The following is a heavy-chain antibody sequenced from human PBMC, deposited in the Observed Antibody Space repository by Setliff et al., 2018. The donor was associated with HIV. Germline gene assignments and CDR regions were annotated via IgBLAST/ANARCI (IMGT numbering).Heavy chain of an antibody. J-gene: IGHJ1*01. Sequence: SETLSLTCSVSDGSMTSGSYYWGWIRQPPGKGLEWIGSVYYSGTTYYNPSLGSRVTISVDTSKNQFSLNLTSVTAADTAVYYCARDSNAPYFQHWGQGTLVTVS. CDR2: VYYSGTT. D-gene: IGHD1-1*01. CDR3: ARDSNAPYFQH. V-gene: IGHV4-39*07. CDR1: DGSMTSGSYY.